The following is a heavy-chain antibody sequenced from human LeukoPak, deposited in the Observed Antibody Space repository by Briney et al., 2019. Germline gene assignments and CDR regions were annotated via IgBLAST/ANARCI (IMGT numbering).Heavy chain of an antibody. Sequence: SETLSLTCAVYGGSFSGYYWSWIRQPPGKGLEWIGEINHSGSTNYNPSLKSRVTISVDTSKNQFSLKLSSVTAADTAVYYCARLPDEILTGENRYYYYGMDVWGQGTTVTVSS. CDR3: ARLPDEILTGENRYYYYGMDV. CDR1: GGSFSGYY. CDR2: INHSGST. J-gene: IGHJ6*02. D-gene: IGHD3-9*01. V-gene: IGHV4-34*01.